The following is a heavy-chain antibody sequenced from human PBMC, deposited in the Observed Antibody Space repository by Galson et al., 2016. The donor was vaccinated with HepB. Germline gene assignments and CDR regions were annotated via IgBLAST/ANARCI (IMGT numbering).Heavy chain of an antibody. CDR2: IYPGDSDT. V-gene: IGHV5-51*01. Sequence: QSGAEVKKPGESLKISCKGSGYSFSIYWIGWVRQMPGKGLEWMGIIYPGDSDTRYSPSFQGQVTVSADKSINTAYLQWSSLKASDTAMYYCARGLGRTAYYFDYWGQGTLVTDSS. CDR1: GYSFSIYW. J-gene: IGHJ4*02. D-gene: IGHD3/OR15-3a*01. CDR3: ARGLGRTAYYFDY.